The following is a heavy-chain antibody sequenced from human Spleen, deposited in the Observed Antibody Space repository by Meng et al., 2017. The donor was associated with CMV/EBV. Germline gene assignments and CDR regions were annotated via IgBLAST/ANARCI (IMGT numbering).Heavy chain of an antibody. D-gene: IGHD3-3*01. CDR1: GFTFSSYG. Sequence: GESLKISCTASGFTFSSYGMHWVRQAPGKGLEWISGISWNGGHIDYSDSVKGRFTISRDNAKNSLYLQMNSLRAEDTAVYYCARDRLESGYYYIDYWGQGTLVTVSS. J-gene: IGHJ4*02. V-gene: IGHV3-21*01. CDR3: ARDRLESGYYYIDY. CDR2: ISWNGGHI.